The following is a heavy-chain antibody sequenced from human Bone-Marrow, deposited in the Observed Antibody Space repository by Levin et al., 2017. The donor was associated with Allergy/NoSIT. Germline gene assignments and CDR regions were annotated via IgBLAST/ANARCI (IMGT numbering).Heavy chain of an antibody. Sequence: GGSLRLSCEASGFGFGDYTMSWVRQAPGKGLEWVGSITSKDYGGTAEYAASVKGRFSISRDDSKTIAYLQLNSLKTEDTAVYYCTRDAVRGDYGYFDLWGRGTLVAVSS. CDR1: GFGFGDYT. V-gene: IGHV3-49*04. CDR2: ITSKDYGGTA. D-gene: IGHD2-21*01. CDR3: TRDAVRGDYGYFDL. J-gene: IGHJ2*01.